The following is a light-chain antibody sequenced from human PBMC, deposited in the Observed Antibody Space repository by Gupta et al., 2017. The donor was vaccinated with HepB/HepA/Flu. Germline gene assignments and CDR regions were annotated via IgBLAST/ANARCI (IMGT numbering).Light chain of an antibody. Sequence: DIQMTQSPSSVSASVGDRVTITCRASQSISSWLAWYQQKPGKAPNLLIYAASDLRSGVPSRFSGGGSGTDFTLTINSLQPEDFATYYCQQANSFPWTFGQGTKVEVK. J-gene: IGKJ1*01. CDR2: AAS. V-gene: IGKV1-12*01. CDR3: QQANSFPWT. CDR1: QSISSW.